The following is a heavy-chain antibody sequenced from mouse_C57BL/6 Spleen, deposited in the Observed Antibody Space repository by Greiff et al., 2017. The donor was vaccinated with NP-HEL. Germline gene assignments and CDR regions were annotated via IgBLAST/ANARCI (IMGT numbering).Heavy chain of an antibody. CDR2: IDPENGDT. D-gene: IGHD2-1*01. CDR3: TTLAYGNSLDY. CDR1: GFNIKDDY. J-gene: IGHJ4*01. Sequence: DVQLQESGAELVRPGASVKLSCTASGFNIKDDYMHWVKQRPEQGLEWIGWIDPENGDTEYASKFQGKATITADTSSNTAYLQLSSLTSEDTAVYYCTTLAYGNSLDYWGQGTSVTVSS. V-gene: IGHV14-4*01.